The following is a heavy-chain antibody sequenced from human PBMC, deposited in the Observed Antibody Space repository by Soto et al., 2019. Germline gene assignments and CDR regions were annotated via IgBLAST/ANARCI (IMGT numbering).Heavy chain of an antibody. J-gene: IGHJ4*02. CDR1: GFTFSSYA. CDR2: ISYDRSNK. Sequence: WSLRLSCAASGFTFSSYAMHWVRQAPGKGLEWVAVISYDRSNKYYADSVKGRFAISRDNSKNTLYLQMNSLRAEDTVVYYCSRSIAVVGTLDDWGQVTLVPVSS. D-gene: IGHD6-19*01. V-gene: IGHV3-30*09. CDR3: SRSIAVVGTLDD.